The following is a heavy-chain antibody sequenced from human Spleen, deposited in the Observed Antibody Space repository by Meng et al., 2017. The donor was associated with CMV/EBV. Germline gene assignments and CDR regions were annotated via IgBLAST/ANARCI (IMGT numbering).Heavy chain of an antibody. V-gene: IGHV1-18*01. CDR2: ISAYNGNT. Sequence: ASVKVSCKASGYTFTSYGISWVRQAPGQGLEWMGWISAYNGNTNYAQKFQGRVTMTADASTSTVYMEMRSLRSDDTAVYYCARYRYSSSPGKDYFDFWGQGTLVTVSS. CDR3: ARYRYSSSPGKDYFDF. J-gene: IGHJ4*02. D-gene: IGHD6-6*01. CDR1: GYTFTSYG.